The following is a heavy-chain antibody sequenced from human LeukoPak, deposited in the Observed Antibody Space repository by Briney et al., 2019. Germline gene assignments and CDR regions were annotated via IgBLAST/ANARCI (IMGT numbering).Heavy chain of an antibody. J-gene: IGHJ4*02. Sequence: SETLSPTCAVYGGSFSYYYWSWIRQPPGKGLERIGEINHSGITNYNPSLKSRVTISADTSKNQFSLKLTSVTAADTAVYYCANPARDFADSGAITWWGQGTLVTVSS. CDR1: GGSFSYYY. CDR3: ANPARDFADSGAITW. CDR2: INHSGIT. V-gene: IGHV4-34*01. D-gene: IGHD4-17*01.